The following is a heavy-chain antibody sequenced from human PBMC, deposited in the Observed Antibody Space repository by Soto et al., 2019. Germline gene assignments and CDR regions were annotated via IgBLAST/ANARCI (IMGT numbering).Heavy chain of an antibody. CDR1: VVTFSSYA. CDR3: ARANDHYYYGMDV. J-gene: IGHJ6*02. Sequence: GPQVKVSCKASVVTFSSYAVSWLRQAPGQGLEWMGGIIPIFGTANYAQKFQGRVTITADESTSTAYMELSSLRSEDTAVYYCARANDHYYYGMDVWGQGTTVTVS. D-gene: IGHD1-1*01. V-gene: IGHV1-69*01. CDR2: IIPIFGTA.